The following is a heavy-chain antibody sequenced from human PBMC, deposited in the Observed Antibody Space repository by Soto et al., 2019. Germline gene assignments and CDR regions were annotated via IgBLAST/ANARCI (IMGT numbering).Heavy chain of an antibody. CDR3: ARSYYYDSGGYLVPFDY. Sequence: GGSLRLSCAASGFTFSSYSMNWVRQAPGKGLEWVSYISSSSSTIYYADSVKGRFTISRDNAKNSLYLQMNSLRDEDTAVYYCARSYYYDSGGYLVPFDYWGQGTLVTVSS. J-gene: IGHJ4*02. V-gene: IGHV3-48*02. CDR2: ISSSSSTI. CDR1: GFTFSSYS. D-gene: IGHD3-22*01.